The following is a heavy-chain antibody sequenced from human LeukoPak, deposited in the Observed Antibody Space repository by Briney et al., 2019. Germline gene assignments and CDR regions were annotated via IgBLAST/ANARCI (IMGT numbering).Heavy chain of an antibody. CDR3: ARVRNYGTASYYPYYFDY. D-gene: IGHD3-10*01. V-gene: IGHV4-34*01. J-gene: IGHJ4*02. CDR1: GGSFSGYY. CDR2: INHSGTT. Sequence: PSETLSLTCAVYGGSFSGYYWSWIRQPPGKGLKWIGEINHSGTTNYNPSHKSRVTISVNTSKKQFSLKLSSETAADTAVYYCARVRNYGTASYYPYYFDYWAQGTLVRVPS.